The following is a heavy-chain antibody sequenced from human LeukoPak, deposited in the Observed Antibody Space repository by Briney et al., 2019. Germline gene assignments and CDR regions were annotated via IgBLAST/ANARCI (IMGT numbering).Heavy chain of an antibody. CDR1: GYTFTSYG. CDR2: ISAYNGNT. Sequence: ASVKVSCKASGYTFTSYGISWVRQAPGRGLEWMGWISAYNGNTNYAQKFQGRVTMTRNTSISTAYMELTSLRSEDTAVYYCVGGAPNWGFDYWGQGTLVTVSS. CDR3: VGGAPNWGFDY. J-gene: IGHJ4*02. D-gene: IGHD7-27*01. V-gene: IGHV1-18*01.